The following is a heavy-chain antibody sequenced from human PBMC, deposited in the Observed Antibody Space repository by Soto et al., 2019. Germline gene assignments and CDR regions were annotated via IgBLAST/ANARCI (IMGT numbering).Heavy chain of an antibody. CDR2: IWYDGSNK. D-gene: IGHD3-22*01. CDR3: AGDVIAGDSSGLDY. CDR1: GFTFSSYG. Sequence: GGSLRLSCAASGFTFSSYGMHWVRQAPGKGLEWVAVIWYDGSNKYYADSVKGRFTISRDNSKNTLYLQMNSLRAEDTAVYYCAGDVIAGDSSGLDYWGQGTLVTVSS. V-gene: IGHV3-33*01. J-gene: IGHJ4*02.